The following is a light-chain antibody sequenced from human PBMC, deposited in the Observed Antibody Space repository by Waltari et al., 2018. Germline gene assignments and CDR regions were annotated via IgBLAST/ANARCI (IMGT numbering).Light chain of an antibody. Sequence: DVVITQTPLSSPVPLGQPASISCRSSQSLVHRDGSTYFSWLQQRPGQPPRLLIYKISNRFSGVPDRFSGSGAETDFTLTISRVEPEDVGIYYCMQSTHLPWTFGQGTKVEIK. CDR3: MQSTHLPWT. CDR2: KIS. J-gene: IGKJ1*01. V-gene: IGKV2-24*01. CDR1: QSLVHRDGSTY.